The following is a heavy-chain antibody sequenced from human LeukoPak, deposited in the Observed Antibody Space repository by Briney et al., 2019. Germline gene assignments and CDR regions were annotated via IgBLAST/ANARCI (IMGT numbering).Heavy chain of an antibody. CDR3: ARGSNLWFGELLAYDAFDI. Sequence: SETLSLTCAVSGYSISSGYYWGWIRQPPGKGLEWIGSIYHSGSTYYNPSLKSRVTISVDTSKNQFSLKLSSVTAADTAVYYCARGSNLWFGELLAYDAFDIWGQGTMVTVSS. CDR2: IYHSGST. CDR1: GYSISSGYY. V-gene: IGHV4-38-2*01. J-gene: IGHJ3*02. D-gene: IGHD3-10*01.